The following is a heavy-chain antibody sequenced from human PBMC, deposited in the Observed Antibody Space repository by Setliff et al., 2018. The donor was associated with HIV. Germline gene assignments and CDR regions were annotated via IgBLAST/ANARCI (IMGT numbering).Heavy chain of an antibody. J-gene: IGHJ4*02. V-gene: IGHV3-21*01. D-gene: IGHD3-3*01. Sequence: PGGSLRLSCAASGFTFRNYKFNWVRQAPGRGLEWVSSISIGSGGAIYYADSVKGRFTISRDDAKNSLYLQMNSLRVEDTAVYYCGGMSGYYDYWGQGTLVTVSS. CDR2: ISIGSGGAI. CDR1: GFTFRNYK. CDR3: GGMSGYYDY.